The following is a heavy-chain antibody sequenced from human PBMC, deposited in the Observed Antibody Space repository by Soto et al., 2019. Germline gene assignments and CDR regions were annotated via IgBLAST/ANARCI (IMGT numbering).Heavy chain of an antibody. Sequence: GGSLRLSCAASGFTFSSYAMHWVRQAPGKGLEWVAVISYDGSNKYYADSVKGRFTISRDNSKNTLYLQMNSLRAEDTAVYYCARDTSGYANERGTSYYYYGMDVWGQGTTVTVSS. CDR3: ARDTSGYANERGTSYYYYGMDV. J-gene: IGHJ6*02. CDR1: GFTFSSYA. D-gene: IGHD5-12*01. V-gene: IGHV3-30-3*01. CDR2: ISYDGSNK.